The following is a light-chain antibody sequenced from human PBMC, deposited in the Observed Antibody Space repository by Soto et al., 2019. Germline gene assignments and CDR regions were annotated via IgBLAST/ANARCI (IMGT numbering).Light chain of an antibody. CDR1: QNVDSY. V-gene: IGKV1-39*01. CDR3: QQSYSTPFS. Sequence: DIPMTQSPSSLSASAGDRVTITCRASQNVDSYFSWYQLKPGRVPRLLIYDESTLQSGVPSRFSGSGSGTDFTLTINSLQPEDFATYSCQQSYSTPFSFGQGTRL. CDR2: DES. J-gene: IGKJ2*01.